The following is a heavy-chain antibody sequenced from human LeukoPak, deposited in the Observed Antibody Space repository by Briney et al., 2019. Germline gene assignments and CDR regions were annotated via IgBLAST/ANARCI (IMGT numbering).Heavy chain of an antibody. CDR3: AKDMSRGGSDY. V-gene: IGHV3-9*03. CDR2: ISWNSGSI. D-gene: IGHD3-16*01. CDR1: GFTFDDYA. Sequence: GGSLRLSCAASGFTFDDYAMHWVRQAPGKGLEWVSGISWNSGSIGYADSVKGRFTISRDNAKNSLYLQMNSLRAEDMALYYCAKDMSRGGSDYWGQGTLVTVSS. J-gene: IGHJ4*02.